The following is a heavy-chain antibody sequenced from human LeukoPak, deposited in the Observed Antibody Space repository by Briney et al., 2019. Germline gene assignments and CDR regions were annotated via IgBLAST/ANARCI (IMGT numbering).Heavy chain of an antibody. CDR3: ARASIAALNWFDP. V-gene: IGHV5-51*01. J-gene: IGHJ5*02. CDR1: GYNFTSYW. CDR2: IYPGDSDT. Sequence: GESLKISCKSSGYNFTSYWIGWVRQMPGKGLEWMGIIYPGDSDTRYSPSFQGQVTISADKSISTAYLQWSSLKASDTAMYYCARASIAALNWFDPWGQGTLVTVSS. D-gene: IGHD6-6*01.